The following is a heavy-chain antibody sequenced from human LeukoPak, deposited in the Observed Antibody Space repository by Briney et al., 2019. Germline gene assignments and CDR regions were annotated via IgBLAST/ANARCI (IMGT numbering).Heavy chain of an antibody. CDR1: GASVYDNSYN. J-gene: IGHJ4*02. CDR3: ARHHDYGVGKGD. D-gene: IGHD4-17*01. V-gene: IGHV4-39*01. Sequence: SETLSLTCTVSGASVYDNSYNWGWVRQPPGKGLEWIGCVYYSESAYYNPSLKSRVTISVDTSNNQFSLKLTSVTAADTAFYYCARHHDYGVGKGDWGQGTLVTVSS. CDR2: VYYSESA.